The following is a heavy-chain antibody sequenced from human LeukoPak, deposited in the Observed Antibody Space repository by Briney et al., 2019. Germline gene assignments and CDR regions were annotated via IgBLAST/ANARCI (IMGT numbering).Heavy chain of an antibody. J-gene: IGHJ3*02. CDR3: ARDSSSLDAFDI. D-gene: IGHD6-13*01. CDR1: GFTFSSYA. V-gene: IGHV3-53*01. CDR2: IYSGDST. Sequence: PGGSLRLSCAASGFTFSSYAMHWVRQAPGKGLEWVSVIYSGDSTYYADSVKGRFTISRDNSKNTLYLQMNSLRAEDTAVYYCARDSSSLDAFDIWGQGTMVTVSS.